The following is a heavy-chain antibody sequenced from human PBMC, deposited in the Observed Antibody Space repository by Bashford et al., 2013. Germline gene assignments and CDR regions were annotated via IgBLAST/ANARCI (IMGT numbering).Heavy chain of an antibody. CDR2: LLQWEH. Sequence: SETLSLTCTVSGGAISGYYWSWDPPAPRGRAWEWIGEHLLQWEHPNTTRPSRVELPYQVDTSKNQFSLKLSSVTAADTAVYYCASIAANYKYYGMGRLGPKGPRSPVSS. D-gene: IGHD6-25*01. CDR1: GGAISGYY. V-gene: IGHV4-31*03. CDR3: ASIAANYKYYGMGR. J-gene: IGHJ6*02.